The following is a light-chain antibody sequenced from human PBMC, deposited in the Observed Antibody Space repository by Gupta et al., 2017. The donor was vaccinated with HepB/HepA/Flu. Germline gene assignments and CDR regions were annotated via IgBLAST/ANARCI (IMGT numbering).Light chain of an antibody. CDR1: SLRSYF. CDR2: GKN. V-gene: IGLV3-19*01. J-gene: IGLJ3*02. Sequence: STELTQDPAASVALGLTVRITCQGDSLRSYFASWYQQKPGQAPVLVIYGKNNRPSVIPDRFSGSSSGNTASLTITGAQAEDEADYYCNSRDSSGNHWVFGGGTKLTVL. CDR3: NSRDSSGNHWV.